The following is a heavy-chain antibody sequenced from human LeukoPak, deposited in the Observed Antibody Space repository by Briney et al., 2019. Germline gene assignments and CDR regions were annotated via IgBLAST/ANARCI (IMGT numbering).Heavy chain of an antibody. V-gene: IGHV3-74*01. CDR1: GFTFSSYW. J-gene: IGHJ4*02. CDR3: AREGYYGSGSPPSLYFDY. D-gene: IGHD3-10*01. CDR2: INSDGSST. Sequence: GGSLRLSCAASGFTFSSYWMHWVRQAPGKGLVWVSRINSDGSSTSYADSVKGRFTISRDNSRSTLYLQMNSLRPEDTAIYYCAREGYYGSGSPPSLYFDYWGQGTLVTVSS.